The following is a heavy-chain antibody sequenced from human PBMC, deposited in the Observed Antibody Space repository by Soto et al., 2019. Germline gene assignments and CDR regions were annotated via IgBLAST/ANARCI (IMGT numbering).Heavy chain of an antibody. CDR2: ISAYNGNT. D-gene: IGHD6-19*01. CDR1: GYTFTSYG. Sequence: ASVKVSCKASGYTFTSYGISWVRQAPGQGLEWMEWISAYNGNTNYAQKLQGRVTMTTDTSTSTAYMELRSLRSDDTAVYYCARKSGWYFDDYYGMDVWGQGTTVTVSS. V-gene: IGHV1-18*01. CDR3: ARKSGWYFDDYYGMDV. J-gene: IGHJ6*02.